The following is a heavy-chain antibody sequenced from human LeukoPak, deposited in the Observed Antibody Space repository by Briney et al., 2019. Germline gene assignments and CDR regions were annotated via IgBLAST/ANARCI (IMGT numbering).Heavy chain of an antibody. D-gene: IGHD6-19*01. J-gene: IGHJ4*02. V-gene: IGHV3-48*04. Sequence: TGGSLRLSCAASGFTFSSYSMNWVRQAPGKGLEWVSYISSSSSTIYYADSVKGRFTISRDNSKNSLYLQMNSLRTEDTALYYCAKSSSSGWYEVGYWGQGTLVTVSS. CDR1: GFTFSSYS. CDR3: AKSSSSGWYEVGY. CDR2: ISSSSSTI.